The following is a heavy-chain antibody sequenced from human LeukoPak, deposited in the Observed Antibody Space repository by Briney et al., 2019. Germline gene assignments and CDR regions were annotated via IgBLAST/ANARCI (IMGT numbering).Heavy chain of an antibody. CDR1: GGSINGYY. Sequence: SETLSLTCTVSGGSINGYYWSWIRQSPGKGLESLGYIYYTGSTNYNPSLKSRVTMSVDTSRNQFFLRLSSVTAADTAVYYCVKRRRDSSGHFDSWGQGTLVTVSS. J-gene: IGHJ4*02. D-gene: IGHD3-22*01. CDR3: VKRRRDSSGHFDS. CDR2: IYYTGST. V-gene: IGHV4-59*01.